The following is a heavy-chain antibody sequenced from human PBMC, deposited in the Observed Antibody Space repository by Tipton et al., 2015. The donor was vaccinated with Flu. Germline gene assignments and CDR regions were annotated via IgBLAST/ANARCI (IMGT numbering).Heavy chain of an antibody. CDR2: IWYDGSNK. D-gene: IGHD5-12*01. V-gene: IGHV3-33*01. J-gene: IGHJ4*02. CDR1: GFTFSSYG. CDR3: ARGPLEYSGYDSEFDY. Sequence: SLRLSCAASGFTFSSYGMHWVRQAPGKGLEWVAVIWYDGSNKYYADSVKGRFTISRDNSKNTLYLQMNSLRAEDTAVYYWARGPLEYSGYDSEFDYWGQGTLVTVSS.